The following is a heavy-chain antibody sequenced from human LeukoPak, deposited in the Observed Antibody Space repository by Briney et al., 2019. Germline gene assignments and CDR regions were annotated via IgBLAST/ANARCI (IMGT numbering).Heavy chain of an antibody. Sequence: ASVKVSCKASGYIFTSYGISWVRQAPGQGLEWMGWISAYNGNTNYAQELQGRVTMTTDTSTSTAYMELRSLRSDDTAVYYCAGIVPAAKGGYYFDYWGQGTLVTVSS. D-gene: IGHD2-2*01. J-gene: IGHJ4*02. CDR2: ISAYNGNT. V-gene: IGHV1-18*01. CDR3: AGIVPAAKGGYYFDY. CDR1: GYIFTSYG.